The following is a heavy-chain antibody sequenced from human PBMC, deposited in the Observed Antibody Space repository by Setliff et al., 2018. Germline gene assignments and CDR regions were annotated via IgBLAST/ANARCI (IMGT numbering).Heavy chain of an antibody. J-gene: IGHJ4*02. CDR3: ARVGGDNDY. V-gene: IGHV1-46*01. CDR1: GYTFTSYY. D-gene: IGHD3-16*01. Sequence: GASVKVSCKASGYTFTSYYTHWVRQAPGQGLEWMGIIKPSGGSTRYAQKFQGRVTMTRDTSTSTVYMELSSLRSEDTAVYYCARVGGDNDYWGQGTLVTVSS. CDR2: IKPSGGST.